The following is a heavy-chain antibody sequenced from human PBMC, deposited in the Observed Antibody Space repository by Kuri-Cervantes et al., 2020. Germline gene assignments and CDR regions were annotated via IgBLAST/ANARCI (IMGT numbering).Heavy chain of an antibody. CDR1: GYSFTSYW. Sequence: GESLKISCKGSGYSFTSYWIGWVRQMPGKGLEWMVIIYPGDSDTRYSSSFQGQVTISADKSISTDYLQWSSLKASDTAMYYCSRVWAYDYGDYGAFDIWGQGTMVTVSS. CDR2: IYPGDSDT. V-gene: IGHV5-51*01. CDR3: SRVWAYDYGDYGAFDI. D-gene: IGHD4-17*01. J-gene: IGHJ3*02.